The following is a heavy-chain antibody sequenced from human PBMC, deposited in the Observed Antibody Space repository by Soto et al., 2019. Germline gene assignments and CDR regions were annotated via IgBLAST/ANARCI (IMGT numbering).Heavy chain of an antibody. CDR1: GGSISSYY. Sequence: SETLSLTCTVSGGSISSYYWSWIRQPPGKGLEWIGYIYYSGSTNYNPSLKSRVTISVDTSKNQFSLKLSSVTAADTVVYHCARYPPSYGDYVPSRDVWGKGTTVTVSS. CDR2: IYYSGST. V-gene: IGHV4-59*01. D-gene: IGHD4-17*01. CDR3: ARYPPSYGDYVPSRDV. J-gene: IGHJ6*04.